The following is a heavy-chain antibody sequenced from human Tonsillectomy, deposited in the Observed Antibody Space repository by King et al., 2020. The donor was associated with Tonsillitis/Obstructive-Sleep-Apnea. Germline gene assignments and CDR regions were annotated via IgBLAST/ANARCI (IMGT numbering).Heavy chain of an antibody. J-gene: IGHJ3*02. D-gene: IGHD3-9*01. CDR3: ARGLRYFDGSAFDI. Sequence: QLVQSGAEVKKPGSSVKVSCKASGGTFSSYAISWVRQAPGQGLGWMGGIIPIFGPANYAQKFQGRVTITADESTSTAYMELSSLRSEDTAVYYCARGLRYFDGSAFDIWGQGTMVTVSS. CDR2: IIPIFGPA. CDR1: GGTFSSYA. V-gene: IGHV1-69*01.